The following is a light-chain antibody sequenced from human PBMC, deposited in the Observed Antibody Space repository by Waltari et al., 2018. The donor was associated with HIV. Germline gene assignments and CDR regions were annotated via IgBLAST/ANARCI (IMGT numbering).Light chain of an antibody. CDR3: QQYGSSPLT. CDR1: QSVTSSF. V-gene: IGKV3-20*01. J-gene: IGKJ4*01. Sequence: EIVLTQSPGTLCLSPGERATLSCRASQSVTSSFLSRYQQKPGQAPRLLIYGASSRATGIPDRFSGGGSGTDFTLTISRLEPEDFAVYYCQQYGSSPLTFGGGTKVDIK. CDR2: GAS.